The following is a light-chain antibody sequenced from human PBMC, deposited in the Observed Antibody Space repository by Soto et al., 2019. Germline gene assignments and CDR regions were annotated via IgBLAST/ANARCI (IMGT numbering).Light chain of an antibody. CDR2: GAS. Sequence: EIVLTQSPGTLSLSPGERATLPCRASQGITNTYLAWYKQKPGQAPRLLIYGASIRATGIQDRFSGSGSGTDFTLTISRLEPEDFAVYYCQQYGGSPPVTFGQGTRLEIK. CDR3: QQYGGSPPVT. J-gene: IGKJ5*01. CDR1: QGITNTY. V-gene: IGKV3-20*01.